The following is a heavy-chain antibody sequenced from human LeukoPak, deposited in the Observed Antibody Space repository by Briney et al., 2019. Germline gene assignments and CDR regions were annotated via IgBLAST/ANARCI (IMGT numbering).Heavy chain of an antibody. J-gene: IGHJ4*02. V-gene: IGHV3-30-3*02. CDR3: AKPGAPYGDFYYFDY. Sequence: GGSLRLSCAASGFTFSNHAMHWVRQAPGTGLEWVAVISYDGKNKFYADSVKGRFIVSRDDSKNTLYLQMNSLRAEDTAMYYCAKPGAPYGDFYYFDYWGQGTLVTVSS. D-gene: IGHD4-17*01. CDR1: GFTFSNHA. CDR2: ISYDGKNK.